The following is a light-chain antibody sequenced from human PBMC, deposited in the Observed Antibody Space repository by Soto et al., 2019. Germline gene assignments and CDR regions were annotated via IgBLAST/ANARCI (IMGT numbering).Light chain of an antibody. CDR3: QQYNSYSLT. CDR2: KAA. CDR1: QSISGW. V-gene: IGKV1-5*03. J-gene: IGKJ4*01. Sequence: DNQMTQSPSTLSASVGDRVTITCRASQSISGWLAWYQQKPGKAPKLLIHKAASLESGVPSRFSGSGAGTESTLTISSLQPDDLATYYYQQYNSYSLTFGGGTKVEIK.